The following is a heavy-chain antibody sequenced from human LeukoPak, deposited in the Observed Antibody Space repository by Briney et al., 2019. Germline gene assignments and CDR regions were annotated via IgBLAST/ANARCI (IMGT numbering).Heavy chain of an antibody. CDR1: GYTFTSYD. CDR2: MNPNSGNT. Sequence: ASVKVSCKASGYTFTSYDINWVRQATGQGLEWMGWMNPNSGNTGYAQKFQGRVTITRNTSISTAYMELSSLRSEDTAVYYCARGKSYCDFWSGYHDAFDIWGQGTMVTVSS. D-gene: IGHD3-3*01. V-gene: IGHV1-8*03. CDR3: ARGKSYCDFWSGYHDAFDI. J-gene: IGHJ3*02.